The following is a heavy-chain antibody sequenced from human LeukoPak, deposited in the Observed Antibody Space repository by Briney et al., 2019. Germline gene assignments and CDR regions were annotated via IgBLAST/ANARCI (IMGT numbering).Heavy chain of an antibody. J-gene: IGHJ4*02. D-gene: IGHD6-13*01. CDR2: ISGSGGST. CDR1: GFTFNNYD. Sequence: GGSLRLSCAASGFTFNNYDMNWVRQAPGKGLEWVSTISGSGGSTYYADSVKGRFTISRDNSKNTLYLQMNNLRAEDTAVYYCARYSSSWYSPFDYWGQGTLVTVSS. CDR3: ARYSSSWYSPFDY. V-gene: IGHV3-23*01.